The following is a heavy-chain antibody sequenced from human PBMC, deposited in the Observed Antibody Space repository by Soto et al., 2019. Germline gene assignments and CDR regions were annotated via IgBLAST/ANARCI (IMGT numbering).Heavy chain of an antibody. V-gene: IGHV1-69*13. CDR1: GGTFSSYA. CDR2: IIPIFGTA. Sequence: SVKVSCKASGGTFSSYAISWVRQAPGQGLEWMGGIIPIFGTANYAQKFQGRVTITADESTSTAYMELSSLRSEDTAVYYCAAGYSYGYDWFDPWGQGTLVTVSS. D-gene: IGHD5-18*01. CDR3: AAGYSYGYDWFDP. J-gene: IGHJ5*02.